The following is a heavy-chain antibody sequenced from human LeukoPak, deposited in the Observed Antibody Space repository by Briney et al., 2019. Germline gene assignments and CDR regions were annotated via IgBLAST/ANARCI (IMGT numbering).Heavy chain of an antibody. D-gene: IGHD5-24*01. CDR3: ATHPEKPGQDGYNRALVY. J-gene: IGHJ4*02. Sequence: KTSETLSLTCTVSGYSISSGYYWGWIRQPPGKGLEWIGSIYHSGSTYYNPSLKSRVTISVDTSKNQFSLKLSSVTAADTAVYYCATHPEKPGQDGYNRALVYWGQGTLVTVSS. CDR2: IYHSGST. V-gene: IGHV4-38-2*02. CDR1: GYSISSGYY.